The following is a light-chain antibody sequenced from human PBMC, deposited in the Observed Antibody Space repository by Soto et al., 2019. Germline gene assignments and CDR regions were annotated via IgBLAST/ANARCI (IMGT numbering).Light chain of an antibody. CDR2: AAS. V-gene: IGKV1-9*01. Sequence: DIQLTQSPSFLSASVGDRVTITCRASQGISSYLAWYQQKPGKAPKLLIYAASTLQSGVPSRFSVSGSGTEFTLTTSSLQPEDFATYYCQQLNSYPPLFTFGPGTKVDIK. J-gene: IGKJ3*01. CDR3: QQLNSYPPLFT. CDR1: QGISSY.